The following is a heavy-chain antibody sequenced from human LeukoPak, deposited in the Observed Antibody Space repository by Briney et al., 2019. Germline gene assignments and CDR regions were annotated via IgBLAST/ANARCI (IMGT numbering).Heavy chain of an antibody. CDR2: ISSSSSYI. V-gene: IGHV3-21*01. CDR3: ARVPSGYNAFDI. J-gene: IGHJ3*02. D-gene: IGHD3-22*01. CDR1: GFTFSSYS. Sequence: GGSLRLSCAASGFTFSSYSMNWLRQAPGKGLEWVSSISSSSSYIYYADSVKGRFTISRDNAKNSLYLQMNSLRAEDTAVYYCARVPSGYNAFDIWGQGTMVTVSS.